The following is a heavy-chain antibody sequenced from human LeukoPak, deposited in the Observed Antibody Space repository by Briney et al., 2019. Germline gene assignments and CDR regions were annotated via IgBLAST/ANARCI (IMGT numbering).Heavy chain of an antibody. Sequence: SGGSLRLSCAASGFTFRSYWMSWVRQAPGKGLEWVANINQDGSEKYYVDSVKGRFTISRDNAKNSLYLQMNSLRAEDTAVYYCARDQGFSYYFYYMDVWGKGTTVTVPS. CDR1: GFTFRSYW. V-gene: IGHV3-7*01. CDR2: INQDGSEK. D-gene: IGHD3-3*01. J-gene: IGHJ6*03. CDR3: ARDQGFSYYFYYMDV.